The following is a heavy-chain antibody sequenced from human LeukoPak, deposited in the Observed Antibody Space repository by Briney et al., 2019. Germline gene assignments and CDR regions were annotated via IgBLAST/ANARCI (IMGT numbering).Heavy chain of an antibody. CDR3: ATGVRWDFDY. V-gene: IGHV1-18*01. D-gene: IGHD4-23*01. Sequence: APGQGLEWMGWISAYNGNTNYAQNLQGRVTMTTDTSTSTAYMELRSLRSDDTAVYFCATGVRWDFDYWGQGSLVSVSS. CDR2: ISAYNGNT. J-gene: IGHJ4*02.